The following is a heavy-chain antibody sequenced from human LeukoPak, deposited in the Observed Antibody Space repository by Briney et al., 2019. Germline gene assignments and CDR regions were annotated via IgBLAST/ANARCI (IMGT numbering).Heavy chain of an antibody. CDR1: GFTFSSYG. D-gene: IGHD2-2*01. J-gene: IGHJ6*03. V-gene: IGHV3-30*02. CDR2: IRYDGSNK. Sequence: GGSLRLSCAASGFTFSSYGMHWVRQAPGKGLEWVAFIRYDGSNKYYADSVKGRFTISRDNSKNTLYLQMNSLRAEDTAMYYCAKELSTSSYYYYYMDVWGKGTTVTVSS. CDR3: AKELSTSSYYYYYMDV.